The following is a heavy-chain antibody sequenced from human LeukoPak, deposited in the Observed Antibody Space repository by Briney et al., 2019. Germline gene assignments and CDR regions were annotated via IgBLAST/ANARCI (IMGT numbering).Heavy chain of an antibody. V-gene: IGHV4-39*01. Sequence: SETLSLTCTVSGGYISSSSYYWGWIRQPPGKGLEWIGDIYYTGRTYYNSSLKSRPTVSIDTSKNQISVKLASVTAADTAVYYCARRRYYDSTGYLDWGQGTLITVTS. CDR1: GGYISSSSYY. CDR3: ARRRYYDSTGYLD. D-gene: IGHD3-22*01. CDR2: IYYTGRT. J-gene: IGHJ1*01.